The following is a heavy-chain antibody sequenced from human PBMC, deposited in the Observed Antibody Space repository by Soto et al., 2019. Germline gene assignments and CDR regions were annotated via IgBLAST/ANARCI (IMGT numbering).Heavy chain of an antibody. J-gene: IGHJ6*02. Sequence: QVQMVQSGAAVTKTGSSVTVSCTASGGTFSSYAISWVRQAPGQGLKWMGGIIPIFGTANYAQKFQSRVTITADETTSTANMELSSLRSEDTAVYYCARDQDVSNYHGMDVWGQGTTVTVSS. D-gene: IGHD3-22*01. V-gene: IGHV1-69*12. CDR2: IIPIFGTA. CDR3: ARDQDVSNYHGMDV. CDR1: GGTFSSYA.